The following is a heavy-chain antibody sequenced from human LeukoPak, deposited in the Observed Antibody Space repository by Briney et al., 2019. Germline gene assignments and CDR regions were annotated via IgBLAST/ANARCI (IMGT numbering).Heavy chain of an antibody. CDR3: ARVYYDCSGLAQFDY. J-gene: IGHJ4*02. CDR1: GGSISGGDYY. CDR2: ISYSGST. V-gene: IGHV4-30-4*08. D-gene: IGHD3-22*01. Sequence: SQTLSLTCTVYGGSISGGDYYWRWIRQPPGKGLERIGYISYSGSTHYNPSLKSRVTISVDTSKNQFSLKLSSVTAADTAMYFCARVYYDCSGLAQFDYWGKGTLVTVSS.